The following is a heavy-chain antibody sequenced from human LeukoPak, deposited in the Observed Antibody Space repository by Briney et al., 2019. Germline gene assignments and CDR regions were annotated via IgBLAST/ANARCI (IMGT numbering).Heavy chain of an antibody. CDR1: GYTFTSYG. J-gene: IGHJ6*03. CDR2: ISAYNGNT. D-gene: IGHD2-2*01. Sequence: GASVKVSCKASGYTFTSYGISWVRQAPGQGLEWMGWISAYNGNTNYAQKLQGRVTMTTDTSTSTAYMELRSLRSDDMAVYYCARGLPASPYYYYYYMDVWGKGTTVTISS. CDR3: ARGLPASPYYYYYYMDV. V-gene: IGHV1-18*03.